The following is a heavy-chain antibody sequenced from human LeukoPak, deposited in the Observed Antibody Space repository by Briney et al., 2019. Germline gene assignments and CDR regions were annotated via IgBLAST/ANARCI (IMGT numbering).Heavy chain of an antibody. CDR3: GRDERGYYNSSGFYGAIDF. D-gene: IGHD3-22*01. V-gene: IGHV3-33*01. J-gene: IGHJ4*02. CDR1: GFTFNSYA. CDR2: IWYDGSNK. Sequence: GGSLRLSCAASGFTFNSYAMHWVRQAPGKGLEWVAFIWYDGSNKYYADSVKGRFTFSRDNSKNTVYLQMDSLRAEDTAVYYCGRDERGYYNSSGFYGAIDFWGQGTLVTVSS.